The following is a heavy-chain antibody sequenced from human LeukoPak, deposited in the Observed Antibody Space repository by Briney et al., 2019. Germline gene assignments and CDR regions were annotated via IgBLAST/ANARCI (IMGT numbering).Heavy chain of an antibody. V-gene: IGHV3-23*01. Sequence: PGRFLRLSCAASGFTFSSYDMHWVRQAPGKGLECVSRIIDSGGATYYADSVKGRFTISRDNSRNTLHLQMNSLRAEDTAVYYCAKGTLRYCSGGTCYPFDYWGQGALVTVSS. CDR1: GFTFSSYD. D-gene: IGHD2-15*01. J-gene: IGHJ4*02. CDR2: IIDSGGAT. CDR3: AKGTLRYCSGGTCYPFDY.